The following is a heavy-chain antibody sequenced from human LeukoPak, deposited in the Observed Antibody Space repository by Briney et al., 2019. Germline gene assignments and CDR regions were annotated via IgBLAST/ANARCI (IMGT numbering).Heavy chain of an antibody. CDR3: ARRLHYYYDSSGSMSDAFDI. V-gene: IGHV4-59*11. CDR2: IYYSGST. D-gene: IGHD3-22*01. CDR1: GGSISSHY. J-gene: IGHJ3*02. Sequence: PSETLSLTCTVSGGSISSHYWSWIRQPPGKGLEWIGYIYYSGSTNYHPSLKSRVTISVDTSKNQFSLKLSSVTAADTAVYYCARRLHYYYDSSGSMSDAFDIWGQGTMVTVSS.